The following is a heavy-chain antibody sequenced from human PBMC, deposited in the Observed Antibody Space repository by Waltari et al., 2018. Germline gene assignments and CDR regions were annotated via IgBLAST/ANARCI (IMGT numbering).Heavy chain of an antibody. Sequence: QVQLQESGPGLVKPSETLSLTCAVSGGSISTYYWNWIRQTPGKGLEWIGYIHYSGTTNYNPSLKSRVTISVDTSKIQFSLRLTSVTAADTAVYYCARSPTTYDGSYDSYSYYYFDVWGKGTTVTVSS. J-gene: IGHJ6*03. CDR1: GGSISTYY. CDR3: ARSPTTYDGSYDSYSYYYFDV. CDR2: IHYSGTT. V-gene: IGHV4-59*01. D-gene: IGHD3-22*01.